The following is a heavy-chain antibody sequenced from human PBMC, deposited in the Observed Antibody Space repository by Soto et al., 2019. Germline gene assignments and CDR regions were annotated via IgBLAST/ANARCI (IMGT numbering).Heavy chain of an antibody. J-gene: IGHJ4*02. CDR2: IKAGNGNT. Sequence: GASVKVSCKASGYTFTSYAMHWVRQAPGQRFEWMGWIKAGNGNTKYSQKFQGRVTITRDTSASTAYMELSSLRSEDTAVYYCARPKGNSIAAADYWGQGTLVTVSS. CDR3: ARPKGNSIAAADY. V-gene: IGHV1-3*01. CDR1: GYTFTSYA. D-gene: IGHD6-13*01.